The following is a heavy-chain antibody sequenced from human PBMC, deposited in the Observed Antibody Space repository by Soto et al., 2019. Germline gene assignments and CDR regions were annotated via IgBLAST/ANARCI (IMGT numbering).Heavy chain of an antibody. D-gene: IGHD1-26*01. CDR1: NGSIRAYY. V-gene: IGHV4-4*07. J-gene: IGHJ4*02. CDR3: ARSSPRGEQLFFDF. CDR2: IYSTGTT. Sequence: PSETLSLTCTVSNGSIRAYYWNWIRQPAGKVLEWIGRIYSTGTTYFNPSLKSRVTMSVDTSTNQFSLRLTSVTAADTAMYYCARSSPRGEQLFFDFWGQGALVT.